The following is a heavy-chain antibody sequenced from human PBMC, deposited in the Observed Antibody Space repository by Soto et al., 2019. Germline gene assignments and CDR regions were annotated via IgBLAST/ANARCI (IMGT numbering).Heavy chain of an antibody. V-gene: IGHV3-23*01. J-gene: IGHJ4*02. CDR2: LSGTGIST. CDR1: GFTFSGYA. Sequence: GGSLRLSCAASGFTFSGYAMNWVRQAPGKGLEWVSALSGTGISTYYADTVKGRFTISRDNSRNTLHLQMSSLRAEDTAVYYCATTYDSSGYDYWGQGTLVTVSS. D-gene: IGHD3-22*01. CDR3: ATTYDSSGYDY.